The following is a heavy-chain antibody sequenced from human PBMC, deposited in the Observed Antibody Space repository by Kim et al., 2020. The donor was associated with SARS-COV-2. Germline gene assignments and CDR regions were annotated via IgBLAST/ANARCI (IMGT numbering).Heavy chain of an antibody. CDR3: ASHPVGYNFRD. V-gene: IGHV4-61*01. D-gene: IGHD5-12*01. Sequence: SETLSLTCTVSGGSVSSGSYYWSWIRQPPGKGLEWIGYIYYSGSTNYNPSLKSRVTISVDTSKNQFSLKLSSVTAADTAVYYCASHPVGYNFRDWGQGTLVTVSS. CDR2: IYYSGST. J-gene: IGHJ4*02. CDR1: GGSVSSGSYY.